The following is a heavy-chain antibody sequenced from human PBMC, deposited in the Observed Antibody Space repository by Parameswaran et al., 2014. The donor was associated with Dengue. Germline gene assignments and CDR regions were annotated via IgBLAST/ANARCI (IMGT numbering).Heavy chain of an antibody. V-gene: IGHV3-23*01. D-gene: IGHD5-18*01. CDR2: ISGSGGGT. Sequence: WIRQPPGKGLEWVSVISGSGGGTYYADSVKGRFTISRDNSKNTLYLQMNSLRAEDTVVYYCAKAGRDTPMVVVVTFDYWGQGTLVTVSS. CDR3: AKAGRDTPMVVVVTFDY. J-gene: IGHJ4*02.